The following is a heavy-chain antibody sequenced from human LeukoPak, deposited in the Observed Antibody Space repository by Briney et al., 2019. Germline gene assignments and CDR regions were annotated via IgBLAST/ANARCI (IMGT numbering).Heavy chain of an antibody. V-gene: IGHV4-39*02. CDR2: IYYSGTT. D-gene: IGHD1-26*01. Sequence: SETLSPTCIVSGGSISSSSYYWGWLRQPPGKGLEWIGCIYYSGTTYYNPSLKSRVAMSVDTSKNHFSLKVNSVTAADTAVYYCARRVVGLIDRWGQGTLVTVSS. CDR3: ARRVVGLIDR. CDR1: GGSISSSSYY. J-gene: IGHJ5*02.